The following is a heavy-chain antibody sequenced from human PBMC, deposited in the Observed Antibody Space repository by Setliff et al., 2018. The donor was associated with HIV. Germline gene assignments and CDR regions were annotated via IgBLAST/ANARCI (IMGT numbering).Heavy chain of an antibody. J-gene: IGHJ4*02. Sequence: SETLSLTCTVSGGSFRSSRYYWGWIRQPPGKGLEWIGNIHYGGFFWYSPSLKSRVTISVDTSKNQFSLKLSSVTAADTAVYYCARPALGIGGGSRFDNWGQGTRVTSPQ. CDR2: IHYGGFF. CDR3: ARPALGIGGGSRFDN. V-gene: IGHV4-39*01. D-gene: IGHD3-10*01. CDR1: GGSFRSSRYY.